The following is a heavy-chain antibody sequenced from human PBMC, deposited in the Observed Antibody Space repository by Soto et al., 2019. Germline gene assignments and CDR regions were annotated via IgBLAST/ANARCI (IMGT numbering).Heavy chain of an antibody. CDR1: GLFFSDYY. CDR2: ISGTGDTK. D-gene: IGHD3-10*01. J-gene: IGHJ6*02. V-gene: IGHV3-11*01. Sequence: GGSLRLSCAASGLFFSDYYLSWIRQAPGKGLECVAYISGTGDTKYYADSVKGRFTISRDNTKNSLYLQVNSLRAEDAAVYYCAIGGGQIYYKGLDVWGQGTTVTVS. CDR3: AIGGGQIYYKGLDV.